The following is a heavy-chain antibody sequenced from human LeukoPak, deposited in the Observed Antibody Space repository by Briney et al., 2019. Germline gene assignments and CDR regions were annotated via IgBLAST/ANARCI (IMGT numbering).Heavy chain of an antibody. V-gene: IGHV1-69*04. Sequence: SAKVSCKASGGTFSSYAISWVRQAPGQGLEWMGRIIPILGIANYAQKFQGRVTITADKSTSTAYMELSSLRSEDTAVYYCARDRSDTSIAAAGRIPYYYGMDVWGQGTTVTVSS. J-gene: IGHJ6*02. CDR3: ARDRSDTSIAAAGRIPYYYGMDV. CDR1: GGTFSSYA. CDR2: IIPILGIA. D-gene: IGHD6-13*01.